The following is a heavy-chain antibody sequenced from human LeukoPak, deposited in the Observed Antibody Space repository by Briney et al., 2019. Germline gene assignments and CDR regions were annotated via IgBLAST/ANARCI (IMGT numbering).Heavy chain of an antibody. Sequence: GSLRLSCAASGFTFRKYWLHWVRQAPGKGLEWIASIYYRGRTYYNPSLKSRVTISVDTSKNQFSLKLSSVTAADTAVYFCATDREGHSGYDYDFDYWGQGTLVTVSS. V-gene: IGHV4-39*07. CDR3: ATDREGHSGYDYDFDY. CDR2: IYYRGRT. D-gene: IGHD5-12*01. CDR1: GFTFRKYW. J-gene: IGHJ4*02.